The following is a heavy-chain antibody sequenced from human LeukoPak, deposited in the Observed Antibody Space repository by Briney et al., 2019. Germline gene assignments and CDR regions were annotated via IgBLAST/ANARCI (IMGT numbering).Heavy chain of an antibody. Sequence: ASVKVSCKASGYTFTSYAMHWVRQAPGQRLEWMGWVNAGNGNTKYSQKFQGRVTITRDTSASTAYMELSSLRSEDTAVYYCARDLLWGYSSSWYLDYWGQGTLVTVSS. V-gene: IGHV1-3*01. D-gene: IGHD6-13*01. CDR1: GYTFTSYA. CDR2: VNAGNGNT. J-gene: IGHJ4*02. CDR3: ARDLLWGYSSSWYLDY.